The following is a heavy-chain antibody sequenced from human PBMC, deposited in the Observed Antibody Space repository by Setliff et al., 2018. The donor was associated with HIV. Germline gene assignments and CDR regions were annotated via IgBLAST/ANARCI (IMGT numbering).Heavy chain of an antibody. Sequence: GESLKISCKGSGYSFTSYWIGWVRQMPGKGLEWMGIIYPGDSEIGYSPSFQGQVTISADKSISTAYLQWSSLKASDTAMYYCARDLGDYVFDYWGQGTLVTVSS. V-gene: IGHV5-51*01. J-gene: IGHJ4*02. CDR3: ARDLGDYVFDY. CDR1: GYSFTSYW. D-gene: IGHD4-17*01. CDR2: IYPGDSEI.